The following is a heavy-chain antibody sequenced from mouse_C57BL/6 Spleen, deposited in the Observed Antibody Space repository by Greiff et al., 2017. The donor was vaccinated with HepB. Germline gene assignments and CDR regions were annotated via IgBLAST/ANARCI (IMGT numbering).Heavy chain of an antibody. CDR1: GYTFTDYY. CDR3: ARFGYYCSSKGYSMDY. D-gene: IGHD1-1*01. Sequence: EVQLQQSGPELVKPGASVKISCKASGYTFTDYYMNWVKQSHGKSLEWIGDINPNNGGTSYNQKFKGKATLTVDKSSSTAYMELRSLTSEDSAVYYCARFGYYCSSKGYSMDYWGQGTSVTVSS. V-gene: IGHV1-26*01. J-gene: IGHJ4*01. CDR2: INPNNGGT.